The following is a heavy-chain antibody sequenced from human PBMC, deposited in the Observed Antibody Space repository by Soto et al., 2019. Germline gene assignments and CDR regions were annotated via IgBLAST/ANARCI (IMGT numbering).Heavy chain of an antibody. J-gene: IGHJ4*02. CDR1: GGSISNAAYS. D-gene: IGHD5-18*01. Sequence: SETLSLTCTVPGGSISNAAYSWSWIRQPPGKGLEWIGYIYPSGMPFYNPSLRSRVTISIDRSNDQFSLNLKSVTAADTAVYYCARERGGYGLFDSWGQGALVTVSS. CDR3: ARERGGYGLFDS. CDR2: IYPSGMP. V-gene: IGHV4-30-2*01.